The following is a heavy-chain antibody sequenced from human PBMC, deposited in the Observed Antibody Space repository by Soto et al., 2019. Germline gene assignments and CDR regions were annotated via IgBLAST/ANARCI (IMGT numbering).Heavy chain of an antibody. CDR1: GYTFTNYA. CDR2: ITSGNGNT. Sequence: ASVKVSCKASGYTFTNYAIHWVRQAPGQRLEWMGWITSGNGNTKYSQKFQGRVTITRDTSASTAYMELSSLKSEDTAVYYCARVAHFGQLWFPLGFWGQGTLVTVSS. J-gene: IGHJ4*02. D-gene: IGHD5-18*01. V-gene: IGHV1-3*01. CDR3: ARVAHFGQLWFPLGF.